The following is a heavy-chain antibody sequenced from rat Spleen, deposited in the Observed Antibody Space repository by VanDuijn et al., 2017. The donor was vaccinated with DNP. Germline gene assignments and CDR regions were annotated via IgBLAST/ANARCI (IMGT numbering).Heavy chain of an antibody. Sequence: EVQLVESGGDLVQPGRSLKLFCAASGFTFSDYYMAWIRQAAKKGLEWVATISYDGSDTYYRDSVKGRFTISRDNVRNTLYLHMDSLRSEDTATYFCARPDYWGQGVMVTVSS. J-gene: IGHJ2*01. CDR3: ARPDY. CDR1: GFTFSDYY. V-gene: IGHV5-7*01. CDR2: ISYDGSDT.